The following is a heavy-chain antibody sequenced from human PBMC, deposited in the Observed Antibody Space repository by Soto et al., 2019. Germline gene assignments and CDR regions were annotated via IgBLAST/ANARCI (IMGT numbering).Heavy chain of an antibody. D-gene: IGHD4-4*01. CDR1: GFTFSSYW. V-gene: IGHV3-7*01. Sequence: GGSLRLSCAASGFTFSSYWMSWVRQAPGKGLEWVANIKQDGSEKYYVDSVKGRFTISRDNAKNSLFLQMNGLRIDDMAVYYCARDDYSKFLGYFYYYMDVWGKGTTVTVSS. CDR2: IKQDGSEK. CDR3: ARDDYSKFLGYFYYYMDV. J-gene: IGHJ6*03.